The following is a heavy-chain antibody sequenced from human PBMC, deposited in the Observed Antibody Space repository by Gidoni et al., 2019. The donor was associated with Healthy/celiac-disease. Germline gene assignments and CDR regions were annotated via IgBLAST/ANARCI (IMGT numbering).Heavy chain of an antibody. CDR1: GGSISSYY. CDR3: ARKEYYDILTGGWFDP. J-gene: IGHJ5*02. CDR2: IYYSGST. D-gene: IGHD3-9*01. Sequence: QVQLQESGPGLVKPSEPLSLTCTVSGGSISSYYWSWIRQPPGKGLEWIGYIYYSGSTNDNPSLKSRVTISVDTSKNQFSLKLSSVTAADTAVYYCARKEYYDILTGGWFDPWGQGTLVTVSS. V-gene: IGHV4-59*01.